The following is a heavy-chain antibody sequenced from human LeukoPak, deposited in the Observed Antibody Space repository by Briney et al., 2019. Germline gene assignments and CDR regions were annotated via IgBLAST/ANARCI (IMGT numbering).Heavy chain of an antibody. CDR3: ARVSPKDSHYRSFDY. CDR1: GFTFSTYC. V-gene: IGHV3-7*01. Sequence: GGSLRLSCAASGFTFSTYCMTWVRQAPGKGPEWVASINHDESEKFYVDPVKGRFTISRDNADNSLYLQMNSLRAGDTAVYYCARVSPKDSHYRSFDYWGQGTLVTVSS. D-gene: IGHD1-26*01. CDR2: INHDESEK. J-gene: IGHJ4*02.